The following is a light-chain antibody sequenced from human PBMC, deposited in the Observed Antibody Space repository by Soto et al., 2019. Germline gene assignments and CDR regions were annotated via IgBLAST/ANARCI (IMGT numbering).Light chain of an antibody. V-gene: IGLV2-14*01. CDR3: FSYTSSSTNV. CDR1: SSDIGSYNF. CDR2: EVN. J-gene: IGLJ1*01. Sequence: QSALTQPASVSGSPGQSITISCAGTSSDIGSYNFVSWYQQNPGKAPKLMIFEVNKRPSGVSNRFSGSKSGNTASLTISGLQAEDEADYYCFSYTSSSTNVFGTGTKLTVL.